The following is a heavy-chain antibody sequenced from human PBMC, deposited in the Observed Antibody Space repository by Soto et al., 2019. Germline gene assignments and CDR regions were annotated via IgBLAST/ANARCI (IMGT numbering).Heavy chain of an antibody. D-gene: IGHD6-13*01. Sequence: QVQLVESGGGVVKPGRSLRLSCAASGFTFSSYGMHWVRQAPGKGLEWLAVIWYDGSNEYYADSVKGRFTLSRDNSKNTLFLQMNICRAEDTAVYYCARDVHAAPDLEYSQHWGQGTLVTVSS. CDR3: ARDVHAAPDLEYSQH. J-gene: IGHJ1*01. V-gene: IGHV3-33*01. CDR1: GFTFSSYG. CDR2: IWYDGSNE.